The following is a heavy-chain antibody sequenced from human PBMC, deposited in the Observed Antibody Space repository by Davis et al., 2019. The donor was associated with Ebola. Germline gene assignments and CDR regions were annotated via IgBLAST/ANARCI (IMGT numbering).Heavy chain of an antibody. V-gene: IGHV5-51*01. J-gene: IGHJ4*02. D-gene: IGHD2-2*01. CDR2: IFPDDSDT. Sequence: GESLKISCKGSGNSFTSFWIGWVRQMPGKGLEWMGFIFPDDSDTTYSPSFQGQVTFSVDRSIRTAYLQWNSLKASDTAIYYCTRQGPTSWDSWGQGTLVTVSS. CDR1: GNSFTSFW. CDR3: TRQGPTSWDS.